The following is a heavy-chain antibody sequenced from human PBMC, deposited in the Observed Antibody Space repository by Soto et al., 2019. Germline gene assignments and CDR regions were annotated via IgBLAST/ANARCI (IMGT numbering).Heavy chain of an antibody. D-gene: IGHD1-26*01. CDR1: GFTFTNYA. Sequence: LRLSCAASGFTFTNYAMTWVRQSPGKGLQWVSGISATGGLKYYADSVQGRFTISRDNSKNTLYLQMDNLRDEDTAIYYCAREVGAPSGWLDPWGQGTQVTVSS. J-gene: IGHJ5*02. CDR2: ISATGGLK. V-gene: IGHV3-23*01. CDR3: AREVGAPSGWLDP.